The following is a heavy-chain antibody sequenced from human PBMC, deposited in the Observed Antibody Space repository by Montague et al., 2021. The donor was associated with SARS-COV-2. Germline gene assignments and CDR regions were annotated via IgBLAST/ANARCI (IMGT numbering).Heavy chain of an antibody. Sequence: SETLSLTCTVSGGSISSSSYHWGWIRQPPGKGLEWIGSIYYSGXTXYXXXXKXRVTISVDTSKNQFSLKLSSVTAADTAVYYCARVGRQQLVRLSGVDVWGQGTTVTVSS. J-gene: IGHJ6*02. V-gene: IGHV4-39*07. D-gene: IGHD6-13*01. CDR1: GGSISSSSYH. CDR3: ARVGRQQLVRLSGVDV. CDR2: IYYSGXT.